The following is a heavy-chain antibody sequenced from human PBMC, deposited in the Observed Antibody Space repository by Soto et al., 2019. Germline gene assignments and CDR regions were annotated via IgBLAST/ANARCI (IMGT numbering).Heavy chain of an antibody. V-gene: IGHV4-30-4*01. D-gene: IGHD7-27*01. CDR2: IYNGGST. Sequence: QVQLQESGPGLVKPSETLSLTCTLSGGSISTVNDCWSWIRQSPDKGLEWIGHIYNGGSTYNNPSLKSRVHRSVDTSKIQFSLKFGSVGVADTAVYYCARGPSGDKVDYWGQGTLVNVSS. J-gene: IGHJ4*02. CDR1: GGSISTVNDC. CDR3: ARGPSGDKVDY.